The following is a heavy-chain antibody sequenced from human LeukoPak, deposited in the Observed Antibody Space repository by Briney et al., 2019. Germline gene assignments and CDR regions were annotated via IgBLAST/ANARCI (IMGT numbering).Heavy chain of an antibody. CDR1: CGSFSGYY. CDR2: IYYSGST. Sequence: SETLSLTCAVYCGSFSGYYWSWIRQPPGKGLEWIGYIYYSGSTYYNPSLKSRVTISVDTSKNQFSLKLSSVTAADTAVYYCAREIVGATGIDYWGQGTLVTVSS. D-gene: IGHD1-26*01. CDR3: AREIVGATGIDY. J-gene: IGHJ4*02. V-gene: IGHV4-30-4*08.